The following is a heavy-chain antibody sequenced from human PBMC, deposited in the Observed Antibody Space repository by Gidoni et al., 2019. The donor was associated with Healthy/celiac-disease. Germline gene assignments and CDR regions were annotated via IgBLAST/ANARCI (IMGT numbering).Heavy chain of an antibody. Sequence: EVQLVESGGGLVKPGGSLRLPCAASGFTFIRYSMNWVRPSPGKGLEWVSSISSSSRYIYYADLVKCRFTISRDNAKNSLYLQMNSLRAEDTAVYYCARDLSGGKSYYDFWSGYYMDEDWFDPWGQGTLVTVSS. D-gene: IGHD3-3*01. CDR1: GFTFIRYS. CDR3: ARDLSGGKSYYDFWSGYYMDEDWFDP. V-gene: IGHV3-21*01. CDR2: ISSSSRYI. J-gene: IGHJ5*02.